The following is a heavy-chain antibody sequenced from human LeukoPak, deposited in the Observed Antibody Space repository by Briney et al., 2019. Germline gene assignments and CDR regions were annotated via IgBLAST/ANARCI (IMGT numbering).Heavy chain of an antibody. CDR2: ISGSGGST. V-gene: IGHV3-23*01. D-gene: IGHD6-19*01. Sequence: GGSLRLSCAASGFTFSSYAMSWVRQAPGKGLEWVSGISGSGGSTYYADSVKGRFTISRDNSKNTLYLQMNSLRAEDTAVYYCAKGRQWLGAFDIWGQGTMVTVSS. CDR1: GFTFSSYA. CDR3: AKGRQWLGAFDI. J-gene: IGHJ3*02.